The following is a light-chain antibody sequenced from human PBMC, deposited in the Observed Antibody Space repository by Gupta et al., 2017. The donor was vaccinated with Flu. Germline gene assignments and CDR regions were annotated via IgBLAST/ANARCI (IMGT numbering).Light chain of an antibody. J-gene: IGLJ2*01. CDR2: EGS. CDR1: NSDVGRYNY. CDR3: CSYRYTSA. Sequence: QSALPQPASVSGSPGQSITISCTGTNSDVGRYNYVSWYQHHPGKAPKLVIFEGSTRPSGVSKRFSGSKSGTTDSLTISGLEAEDEYYYYCCSYRYTSAFGGGTKLTVL. V-gene: IGLV2-14*01.